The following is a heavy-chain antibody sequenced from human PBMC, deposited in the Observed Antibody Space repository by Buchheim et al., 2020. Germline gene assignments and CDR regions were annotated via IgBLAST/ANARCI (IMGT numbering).Heavy chain of an antibody. CDR3: ARNVGSSYYYGMDV. V-gene: IGHV3-21*01. CDR2: ITGTSSYT. D-gene: IGHD3-10*01. Sequence: EVQLVESGGGLVKPGGSLRLSCAASGFTFSTYSMNWVRQAPGKGLEWVSCITGTSSYTHSADSVKGRFTISRDNAKNSMYLQMNSLRAEDTAVYYCARNVGSSYYYGMDVGGQGTT. J-gene: IGHJ6*02. CDR1: GFTFSTYS.